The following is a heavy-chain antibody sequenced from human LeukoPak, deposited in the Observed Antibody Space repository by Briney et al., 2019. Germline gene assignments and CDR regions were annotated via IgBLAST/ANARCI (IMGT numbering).Heavy chain of an antibody. CDR1: GFTFSSYG. D-gene: IGHD5-12*01. CDR2: ISYDGSNK. V-gene: IGHV3-30*18. CDR3: AKDITVGGYGSSALDY. Sequence: GGSLRLSCAASGFTFSSYGMHWVRQAPGKGLEWVAVISYDGSNKYYADSVKGRFTISRDNSKNTLYLQMNSLRAEDTAVYYCAKDITVGGYGSSALDYWGQGTLVTVSS. J-gene: IGHJ4*02.